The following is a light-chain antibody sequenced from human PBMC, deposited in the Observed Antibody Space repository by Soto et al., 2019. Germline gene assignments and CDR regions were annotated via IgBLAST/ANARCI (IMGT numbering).Light chain of an antibody. J-gene: IGKJ1*01. Sequence: EIVLTQSPDTLSLSPGELATLSCRASQRLGTKFLAWYQQKAGQAPRLLIYGTSTRATGIPDRFSGSGSGTDFTLTISRLEPEDFAVYFCLQYSNSRPWTIGRGTQVEIK. CDR2: GTS. CDR3: LQYSNSRPWT. CDR1: QRLGTKF. V-gene: IGKV3-20*01.